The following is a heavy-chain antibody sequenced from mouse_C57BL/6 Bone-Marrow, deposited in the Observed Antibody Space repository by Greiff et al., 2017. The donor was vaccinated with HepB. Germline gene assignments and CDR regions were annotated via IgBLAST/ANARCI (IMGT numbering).Heavy chain of an antibody. J-gene: IGHJ3*01. D-gene: IGHD1-1*01. CDR2: ISDGGSYT. Sequence: EVKLVESGGGLVKPGGSLKLSCAASGFTFSSYAMSWVRQTPEKRLEWVATISDGGSYTYYPDNVKGRFTISRDNAKNNLYLQMSHLKSEDTAMYYCGRAWDYGSSRAWFAYWGQGTLVTVSA. CDR3: GRAWDYGSSRAWFAY. CDR1: GFTFSSYA. V-gene: IGHV5-4*03.